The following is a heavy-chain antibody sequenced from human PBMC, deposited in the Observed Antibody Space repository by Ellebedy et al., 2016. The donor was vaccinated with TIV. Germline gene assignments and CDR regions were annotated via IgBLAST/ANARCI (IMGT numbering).Heavy chain of an antibody. CDR3: ARDSFRNNSWFYFDF. D-gene: IGHD1/OR15-1a*01. CDR2: ISYSGNT. CDR1: GGSISSYY. J-gene: IGHJ4*02. Sequence: MPSETLSLTCTVAGGSISSYYWSWIRQPPGKGLEWIGYISYSGNTNYSPSLKSRVTISVDTSKNQFSLRLSSVTAADTAVYYCARDSFRNNSWFYFDFWGQGALVTVSS. V-gene: IGHV4-59*01.